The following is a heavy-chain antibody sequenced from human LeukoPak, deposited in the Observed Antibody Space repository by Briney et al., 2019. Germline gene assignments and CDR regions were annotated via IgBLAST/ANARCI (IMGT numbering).Heavy chain of an antibody. CDR3: ARDRPTGASRVFLVQ. J-gene: IGHJ4*02. V-gene: IGHV3-21*01. CDR2: MSSGGTYI. Sequence: PGGSLRLSCAASGFTFSSFAMTWVRQAPGKGLGRVSSMSSGGTYIYYPDSVRGRFTISRDNAKNSLYLLMNNQRAEDTGVYYCARDRPTGASRVFLVQWGQGTLVTVSS. CDR1: GFTFSSFA. D-gene: IGHD3-3*01.